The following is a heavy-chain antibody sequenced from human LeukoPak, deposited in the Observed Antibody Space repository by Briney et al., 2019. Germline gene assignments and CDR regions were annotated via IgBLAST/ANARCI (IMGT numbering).Heavy chain of an antibody. CDR1: GGTFSSYA. CDR2: IIPIFGTA. D-gene: IGHD4-11*01. Sequence: SVKVSCKASGGTFSSYAISWVRQAPGQGLEWMGGIIPIFGTANYAQKFQGRVTITADESTSTAYMELSSLRSEDTAVYYCARERNIHDAFDIWGQGTMVTVSS. CDR3: ARERNIHDAFDI. J-gene: IGHJ3*02. V-gene: IGHV1-69*13.